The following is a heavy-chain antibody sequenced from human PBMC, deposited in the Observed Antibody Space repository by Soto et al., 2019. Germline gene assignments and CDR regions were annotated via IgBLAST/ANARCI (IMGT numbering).Heavy chain of an antibody. CDR2: ISAYNGNT. Sequence: ASVKVSCKASGYTFTSYGISWVRQAPGQGLEWMGWISAYNGNTNYAQKLQGRVTMTTDTSTSTAYMELRSLRSDDTAVYYCARFSDPTYYDFWSGYFWYFDYWGQGTLVTVSS. CDR3: ARFSDPTYYDFWSGYFWYFDY. D-gene: IGHD3-3*01. V-gene: IGHV1-18*01. J-gene: IGHJ4*02. CDR1: GYTFTSYG.